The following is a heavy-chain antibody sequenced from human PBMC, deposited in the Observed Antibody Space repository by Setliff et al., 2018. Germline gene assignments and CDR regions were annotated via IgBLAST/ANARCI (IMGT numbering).Heavy chain of an antibody. D-gene: IGHD2-15*01. CDR3: IVNMVRPVTGLDS. CDR2: INPNDGYT. Sequence: KASGHSLTSNHFHWGRQAPGKGLEWMGTINPNDGYTIYAPAFQGRVAMTTDTSTGTAYMELSGLTSADTAIYYCIVNMVRPVTGLDSWGPGTLVTVSS. CDR1: GHSLTSNH. J-gene: IGHJ4*02. V-gene: IGHV1-46*01.